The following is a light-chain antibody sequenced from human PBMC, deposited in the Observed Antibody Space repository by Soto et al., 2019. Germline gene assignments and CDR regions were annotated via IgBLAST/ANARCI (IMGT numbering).Light chain of an antibody. CDR1: HSVSTY. V-gene: IGKV3-11*01. CDR2: DAS. CDR3: QQGNNWPPT. J-gene: IGKJ4*01. Sequence: EIVLTQSPSTLSLSPGERATLSCRASHSVSTYLAWYQQKPGQAPRLLIYDASNRATGIPARFSGSGSGTDFTLTISNQEPEDSEVYYCQQGNNWPPTFGGGNQVEIK.